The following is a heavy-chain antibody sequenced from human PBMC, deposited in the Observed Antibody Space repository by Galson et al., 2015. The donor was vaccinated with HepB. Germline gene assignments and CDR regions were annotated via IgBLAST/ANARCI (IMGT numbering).Heavy chain of an antibody. J-gene: IGHJ6*02. V-gene: IGHV3-30*18. CDR1: GFTFSSYG. D-gene: IGHD3-10*01. CDR3: AKGTVGYYGSGKEKRGMDV. CDR2: ISNDGSDK. Sequence: SLRLSCAASGFTFSSYGIHWVRQAPGKGLEWVAVISNDGSDKYYADSVKGRFTISRDNSKNTLYLQMNSLRAEDTAVYYCAKGTVGYYGSGKEKRGMDVWGQGTTVTVSS.